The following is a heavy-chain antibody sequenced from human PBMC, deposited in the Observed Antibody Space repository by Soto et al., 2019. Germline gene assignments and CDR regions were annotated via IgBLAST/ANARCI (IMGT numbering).Heavy chain of an antibody. J-gene: IGHJ4*02. CDR2: ISGSGGTT. D-gene: IGHD6-13*01. CDR1: TFTFTDYA. V-gene: IGHV3-23*01. Sequence: EVQLLESGGGLVRPGGSLRLSCVAPTFTFTDYAMSWVRQAPGEGLEWVSGISGSGGTTYYAESVKGRFSISRDNSKNTLYLHLNNLRVEDTAIYYCATISDRGIAAALDSWGQGTLVTVSS. CDR3: ATISDRGIAAALDS.